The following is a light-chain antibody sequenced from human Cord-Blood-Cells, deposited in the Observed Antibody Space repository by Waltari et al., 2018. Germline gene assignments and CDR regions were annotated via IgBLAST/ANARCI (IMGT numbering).Light chain of an antibody. CDR2: AAS. V-gene: IGKV1-39*01. J-gene: IGKJ1*01. CDR3: QQSYSTPWT. CDR1: QSISSY. Sequence: IQMTQSPSSLSASVGDRVTITCRASQSISSYLNCYQQKPGKAPKLLIYAASSLQSGVPSRFSGSGSGTDFTLTISSLQPEDFATYYCQQSYSTPWTFGQGTKVEIK.